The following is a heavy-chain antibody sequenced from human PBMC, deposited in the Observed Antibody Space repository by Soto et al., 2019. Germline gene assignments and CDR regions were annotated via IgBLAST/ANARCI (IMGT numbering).Heavy chain of an antibody. CDR2: INPSGGGP. V-gene: IGHV1-46*03. J-gene: IGHJ3*01. D-gene: IGHD3-16*01. CDR1: GYTFTNYY. CDR3: ARSYMGRHGPLDF. Sequence: ASVKVSCKASGYTFTNYYMHWVRQVPGQGLEWMGIINPSGGGPAHAHNFRGRLTTTSDTSTTTIYMELNSLRSEDTAMYFCARSYMGRHGPLDFCGQGSLVPVSS.